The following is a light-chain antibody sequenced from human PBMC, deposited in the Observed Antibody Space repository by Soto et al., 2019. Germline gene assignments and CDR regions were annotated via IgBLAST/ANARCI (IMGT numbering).Light chain of an antibody. J-gene: IGKJ4*01. Sequence: EIVLTQSPGTLSLSPGERATLSCRASQSASSSYLAWYQQKPGQAPRLLIYDASNRATGIPARFSGSGSGTDFTLTISSLEPEDFAVYYCQQRSNWPRLTFGGGTKVDI. V-gene: IGKV3-11*01. CDR1: QSASSSY. CDR3: QQRSNWPRLT. CDR2: DAS.